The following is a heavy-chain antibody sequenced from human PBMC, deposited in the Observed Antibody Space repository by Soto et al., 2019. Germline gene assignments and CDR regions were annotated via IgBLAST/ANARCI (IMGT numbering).Heavy chain of an antibody. J-gene: IGHJ5*02. CDR2: IYYSGST. Sequence: SETLSLTCTVSGGSISSSSYYWGWIRQPPGKGLEWIGSIYYSGSTYYNPSLKSRVTISVDTSKNQFSLKLSSVTAADTAVYYCAMNNYDFWSGYHSNHNWFDPWGQGTLVTVSS. V-gene: IGHV4-39*01. CDR1: GGSISSSSYY. D-gene: IGHD3-3*01. CDR3: AMNNYDFWSGYHSNHNWFDP.